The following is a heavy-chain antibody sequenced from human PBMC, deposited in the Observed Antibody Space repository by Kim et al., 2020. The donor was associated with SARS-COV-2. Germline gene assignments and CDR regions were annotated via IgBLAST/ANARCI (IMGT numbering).Heavy chain of an antibody. V-gene: IGHV3-23*01. J-gene: IGHJ4*02. CDR2: ISGSGGST. Sequence: GGSLRLSCAASGFTFSSYAMSWVRQAPGKGLEWVSAISGSGGSTYYADSVKGRFTISRDNSKNTLYLQMNSLRAEDTAVYYCANLQGIEVAGYFDYCGQGTLVTVSS. D-gene: IGHD6-19*01. CDR3: ANLQGIEVAGYFDY. CDR1: GFTFSSYA.